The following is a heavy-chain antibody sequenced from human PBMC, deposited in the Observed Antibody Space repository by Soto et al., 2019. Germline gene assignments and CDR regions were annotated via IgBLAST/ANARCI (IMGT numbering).Heavy chain of an antibody. CDR1: GFTFSRYA. CDR3: AKGKISTTTYTSFDS. D-gene: IGHD1-26*01. CDR2: FSGPGGGT. Sequence: GGYLRLSCAASGFTFSRYAMSWVRQAPGKGLEWVSTFSGPGGGTSYAGSVKGRFTISRDNFKSTLYLQMSGLRAEDTAVYYCAKGKISTTTYTSFDSWGQGTLVTVSS. J-gene: IGHJ5*01. V-gene: IGHV3-23*01.